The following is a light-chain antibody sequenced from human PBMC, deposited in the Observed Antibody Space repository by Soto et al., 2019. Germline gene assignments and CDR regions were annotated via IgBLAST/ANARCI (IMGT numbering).Light chain of an antibody. Sequence: QSALTQPASVSGSPGQSITISCTGTSSDFGGYNYVSWYQQHPGKAPKLMIYDVSNRPSGVSNRFSGSKSGNTASLTISGLQAEDEADYYCSSYTGSSTPLVFGTGTKLTVL. CDR2: DVS. CDR3: SSYTGSSTPLV. V-gene: IGLV2-14*01. J-gene: IGLJ1*01. CDR1: SSDFGGYNY.